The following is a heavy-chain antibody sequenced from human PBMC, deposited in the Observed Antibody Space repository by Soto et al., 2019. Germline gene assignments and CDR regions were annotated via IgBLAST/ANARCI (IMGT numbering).Heavy chain of an antibody. V-gene: IGHV3-30*19. CDR2: TSYDGSNK. CDR1: GFTFRSYV. Sequence: QVQLVESGGGVVQPGTSLRLSCVGSGFTFRSYVIHWVRQAPGKGLEWVALTSYDGSNKYYDDSVKGRFTISRDNSRNTVDLQMDNLTLEDTALYYGARCGTTGGLDVWGQGTLVSVSS. CDR3: ARCGTTGGLDV. J-gene: IGHJ4*02. D-gene: IGHD3-16*01.